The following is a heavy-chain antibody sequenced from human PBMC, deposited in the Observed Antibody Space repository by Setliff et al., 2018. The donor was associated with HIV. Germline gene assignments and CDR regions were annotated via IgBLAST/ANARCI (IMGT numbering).Heavy chain of an antibody. CDR3: ARSNSGSGTGSGYYFHMGV. D-gene: IGHD6-19*01. Sequence: PSETLSLTCTVSGGSISSYYWNWIRQPAGKGLEWIGRIYTSGSTNYNPSLKSRVTISIDTSKQFSLNVRSLTAADTAVYYCARSNSGSGTGSGYYFHMGVWGKGTTVTVSS. CDR2: IYTSGST. J-gene: IGHJ6*03. CDR1: GGSISSYY. V-gene: IGHV4-4*07.